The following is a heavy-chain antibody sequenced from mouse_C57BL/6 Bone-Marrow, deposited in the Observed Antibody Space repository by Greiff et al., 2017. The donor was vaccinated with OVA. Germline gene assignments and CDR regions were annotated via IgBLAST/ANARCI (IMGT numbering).Heavy chain of an antibody. V-gene: IGHV1-20*01. J-gene: IGHJ1*03. D-gene: IGHD1-1*01. CDR1: GYSFTGYF. CDR2: INPYNGDT. CDR3: ARCYYYGSRRGYFDV. Sequence: EVQLQQSGPELVKPGDSVKISCKASGYSFTGYFMNWVMQSHGKSLEWIGRINPYNGDTFYNQKFKGKATLTVDKSSSTAHMELRSLTSEDSAVYYGARCYYYGSRRGYFDVWGTGTTVTVSS.